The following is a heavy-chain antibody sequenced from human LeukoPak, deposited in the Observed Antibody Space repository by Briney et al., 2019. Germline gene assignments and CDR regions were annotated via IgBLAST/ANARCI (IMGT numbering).Heavy chain of an antibody. V-gene: IGHV3-33*01. CDR2: IWYDGSNK. J-gene: IGHJ3*01. CDR1: GFTFSNYG. CDR3: ARDRREMATITYGAFDV. Sequence: GRSLRLSCAASGFTFSNYGMHWVRQAPGKGLEWVAVIWYDGSNKYYADSVKGRFTISRDNSKNTLYLQMNGLRAEDTAVYYCARDRREMATITYGAFDVWGQGTMVTVSS. D-gene: IGHD5-24*01.